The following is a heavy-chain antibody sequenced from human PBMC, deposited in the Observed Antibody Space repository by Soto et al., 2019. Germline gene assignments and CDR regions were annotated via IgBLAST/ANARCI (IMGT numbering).Heavy chain of an antibody. V-gene: IGHV5-51*01. CDR3: AMVPVAGSVDY. J-gene: IGHJ4*02. D-gene: IGHD6-19*01. CDR1: GYSFTTNW. CDR2: IYPGDSDT. Sequence: PGESLKISCKGSGYSFTTNWIGWVRQMPGKGLEWMGVIYPGDSDTRYSPSFQGQVAISADKSINTAYLQWSSLKAADTAVYYCAMVPVAGSVDYWGQGTLVTVS.